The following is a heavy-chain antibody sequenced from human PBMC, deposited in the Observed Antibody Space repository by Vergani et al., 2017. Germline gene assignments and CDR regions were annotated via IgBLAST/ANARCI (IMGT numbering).Heavy chain of an antibody. CDR1: GGSISSGDHC. J-gene: IGHJ4*02. D-gene: IGHD2-15*01. Sequence: QVQLQESGPGLVKPSQTLSLTCAVSGGSISSGDHCWTWIRQRPGKGLEWIGYIHTGGSTDLNPSFKSRVSISVDTSKSQFSLKLNSVTVADTAVYYCARSRPYCTSGSCPAIWGQGTLVTVSS. V-gene: IGHV4-30-4*08. CDR3: ARSRPYCTSGSCPAI. CDR2: IHTGGST.